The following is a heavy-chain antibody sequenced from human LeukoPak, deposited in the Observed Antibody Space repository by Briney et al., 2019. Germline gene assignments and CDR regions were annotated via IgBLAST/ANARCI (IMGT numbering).Heavy chain of an antibody. Sequence: PWGSLRLSCAASGFTFSSYAMSWVRQAPGKGLEWVSAISGSGDSTYHADSVKGRFAVSRDNSKNTLYLQMNSLRAGDTAVYYCAKDRSGHYSDAFDIWGQGTMVTVSS. D-gene: IGHD1-26*01. V-gene: IGHV3-23*01. CDR2: ISGSGDST. CDR1: GFTFSSYA. J-gene: IGHJ3*02. CDR3: AKDRSGHYSDAFDI.